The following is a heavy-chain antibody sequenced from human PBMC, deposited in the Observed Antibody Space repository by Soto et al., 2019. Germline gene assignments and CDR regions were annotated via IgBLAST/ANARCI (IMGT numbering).Heavy chain of an antibody. CDR3: ARGLTYDSSGPYYYYYYGMDV. V-gene: IGHV1-69*15. J-gene: IGHJ6*02. CDR1: GGSFSRYA. CDR2: IIPIFGTA. Sequence: VKVSCKGSGGSFSRYASSGERQARGQGGEWMGRIIPIFGTANYAQKFQCRVTITAYESTSTAYMELSSLRSEDAAVYYCARGLTYDSSGPYYYYYYGMDVWGQGTTVTVSS. D-gene: IGHD3-22*01.